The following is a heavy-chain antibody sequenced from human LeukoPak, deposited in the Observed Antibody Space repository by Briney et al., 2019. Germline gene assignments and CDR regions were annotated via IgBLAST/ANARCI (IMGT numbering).Heavy chain of an antibody. D-gene: IGHD3-16*01. J-gene: IGHJ6*03. CDR3: ARARGGGYYYYYMDV. Sequence: SETLSLTCTVSGGSISSGSYYWSWIRQPAGKGLEWIGRIYTSGSTNYNPSLKSRVTISVDTSKNQLSLKLSSVTAADTAVYYCARARGGGYYYYYMDVWGKGTTVTVSS. V-gene: IGHV4-61*02. CDR2: IYTSGST. CDR1: GGSISSGSYY.